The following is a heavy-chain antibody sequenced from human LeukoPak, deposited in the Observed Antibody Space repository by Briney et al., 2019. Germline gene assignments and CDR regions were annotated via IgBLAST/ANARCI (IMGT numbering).Heavy chain of an antibody. V-gene: IGHV1-69*13. CDR2: IIPIFGTA. Sequence: GASVKVSCKASGGTFSSYAISWVRQAPGQGLEWMGGIIPIFGTANYAQKFQGRVTITADESTSTAYMELSSLRSEDTAVYYCALRGVWGVMRMIGYDPWGQGTLVTVSS. CDR1: GGTFSSYA. J-gene: IGHJ5*02. CDR3: ALRGVWGVMRMIGYDP. D-gene: IGHD3-10*01.